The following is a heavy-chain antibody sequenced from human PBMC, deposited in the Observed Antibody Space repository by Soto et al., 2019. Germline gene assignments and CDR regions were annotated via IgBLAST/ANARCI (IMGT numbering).Heavy chain of an antibody. CDR3: ARVGYNFWSRSHYYGMDV. CDR2: IIPIVTTP. V-gene: IGHV1-69*06. CDR1: GGGFSSYA. J-gene: IGHJ6*02. D-gene: IGHD3-3*01. Sequence: QVRLVQSGAEVKKPGSSVKVSCEASGGGFSSYAVTWVRQAPGQGLEWMGGIIPIVTTPNYAQKFQGRLTISADKSTSTSYMELSSLRSEDTGGYYCARVGYNFWSRSHYYGMDVWGQGTTVIVSS.